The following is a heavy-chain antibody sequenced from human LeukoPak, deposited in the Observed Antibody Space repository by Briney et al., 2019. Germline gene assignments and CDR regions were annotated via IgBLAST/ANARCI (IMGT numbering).Heavy chain of an antibody. V-gene: IGHV3-30*04. Sequence: GGSLRLSCAASGFSFSSCAMHWVRQAPGKGLEWVAVISYDGSNKYYADSVKGRFTISRDNSKNTLYLQMNSLRAEDTAVYYCARESREREVAGKYYYGMDVWGQGTTVTVSS. CDR1: GFSFSSCA. CDR2: ISYDGSNK. CDR3: ARESREREVAGKYYYGMDV. J-gene: IGHJ6*02. D-gene: IGHD6-19*01.